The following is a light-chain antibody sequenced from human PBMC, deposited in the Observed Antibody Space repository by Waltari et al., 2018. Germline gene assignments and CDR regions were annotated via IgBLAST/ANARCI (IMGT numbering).Light chain of an antibody. V-gene: IGKV3-20*01. CDR2: DAF. CDR1: QSVGRS. Sequence: EIVLTQSPGTLSLSPGERVTLSCRASQSVGRSLAWYQQKPGQAPRLLIYDAFTRATGIADRFSGSGSGTDFSLTISRLDPEDFAVYYCQMYVRIPATFGQGTKVEIK. CDR3: QMYVRIPAT. J-gene: IGKJ1*01.